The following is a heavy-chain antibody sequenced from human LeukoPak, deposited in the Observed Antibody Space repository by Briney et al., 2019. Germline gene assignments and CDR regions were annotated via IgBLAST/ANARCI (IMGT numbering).Heavy chain of an antibody. V-gene: IGHV1-2*02. Sequence: GASVKVSCKASGYTFTGYYMHWVRQAPGQGLEWMGWINPNSGGTNYAQKFQGRVTMTRDTSISTAYMELSRLRSDDTAVYYCAARSPADIVVVPAASRLINYYYYYGMDVWGQGTTVTVSS. CDR3: AARSPADIVVVPAASRLINYYYYYGMDV. CDR2: INPNSGGT. D-gene: IGHD2-2*01. CDR1: GYTFTGYY. J-gene: IGHJ6*02.